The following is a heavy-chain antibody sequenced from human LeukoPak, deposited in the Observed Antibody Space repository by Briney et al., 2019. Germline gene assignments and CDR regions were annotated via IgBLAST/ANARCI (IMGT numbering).Heavy chain of an antibody. J-gene: IGHJ4*02. CDR3: ARGDGPIHGRYYFDY. CDR2: TFYRSKWSS. CDR1: GDSVSVKSVA. D-gene: IGHD3-10*01. Sequence: SRTLSLTCAISGDSVSVKSVAWNWIRQSPSRGLEWLGRTFYRSKWSSEYATSMKGRITINPDTSKNQFSLQLISVTPEDTAVYYCARGDGPIHGRYYFDYWGQGTLITVSS. V-gene: IGHV6-1*01.